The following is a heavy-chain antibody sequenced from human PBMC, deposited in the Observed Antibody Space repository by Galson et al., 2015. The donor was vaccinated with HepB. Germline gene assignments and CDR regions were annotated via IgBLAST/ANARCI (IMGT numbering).Heavy chain of an antibody. CDR3: AGPIDIAVAGTAHDAFDI. J-gene: IGHJ3*02. Sequence: QSGAEVKKPGESLKISCKGSGYSFTSYWIGWVRQMPGKGLEWMGIIYPGDSDTRYSPSFQGQVTISADKSISTAYLQWSSLKASDTAMYYCAGPIDIAVAGTAHDAFDIWGQGTMVTVSS. D-gene: IGHD6-19*01. V-gene: IGHV5-51*01. CDR1: GYSFTSYW. CDR2: IYPGDSDT.